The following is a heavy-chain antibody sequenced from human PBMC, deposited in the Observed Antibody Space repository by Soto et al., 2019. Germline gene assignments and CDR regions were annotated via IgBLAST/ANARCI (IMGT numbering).Heavy chain of an antibody. CDR2: IIPIFGTA. CDR3: ARSSSSWYRGSSPYYYGMDV. CDR1: GGTFSSYA. D-gene: IGHD6-13*01. Sequence: GASVKVSCKASGGTFSSYAISWVRQAPGQGLEWMGGIIPIFGTANYAQKFQGRVTITADESTSTAYMELSSLRSEDTAVYYCARSSSSWYRGSSPYYYGMDVRGQGTTVTAP. J-gene: IGHJ6*02. V-gene: IGHV1-69*13.